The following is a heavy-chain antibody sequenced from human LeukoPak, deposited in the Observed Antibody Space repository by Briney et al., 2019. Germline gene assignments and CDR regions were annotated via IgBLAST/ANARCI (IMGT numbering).Heavy chain of an antibody. CDR1: GFTFSSYS. D-gene: IGHD1-26*01. V-gene: IGHV3-21*01. CDR2: ISSSSSYI. CDR3: ARGRRGSYYFDY. Sequence: GGSLRLSCAASGFTFSSYSMNWVRQAPGKGLEWVSSISSSSSYIYYADSVKGRFTISRDNAKNSLYLQMNGLRAEDTAVYYCARGRRGSYYFDYWGQGTLVTVSS. J-gene: IGHJ4*02.